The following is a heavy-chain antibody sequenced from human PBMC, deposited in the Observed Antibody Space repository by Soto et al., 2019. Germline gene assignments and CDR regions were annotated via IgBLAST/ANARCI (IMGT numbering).Heavy chain of an antibody. V-gene: IGHV3-23*01. CDR3: AKDAVYGDGLWLAAN. Sequence: VQLLEAGGCLVQPGGSLRLSCAASGFTFSKFAMMWVRQAPGKGQEWVAGMTGSGGDTRYADSVKGRFTISKDNSKNTLYLPMKSLRAGDTAIFYCAKDAVYGDGLWLAANWGQGTLVPVSS. J-gene: IGHJ4*02. CDR1: GFTFSKFA. CDR2: MTGSGGDT. D-gene: IGHD2-21*02.